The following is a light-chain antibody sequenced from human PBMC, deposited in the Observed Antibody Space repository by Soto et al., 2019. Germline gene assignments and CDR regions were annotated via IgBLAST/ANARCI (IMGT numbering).Light chain of an antibody. CDR2: WAS. CDR1: QSVLYSSNNKNY. V-gene: IGKV4-1*01. CDR3: QQCYTTPWT. Sequence: DIVMTQSPDSLAVSLGESATINCKSSQSVLYSSNNKNYLAWFQQNPGQPPKVLIYWASTRESGVPDRFSGSGSGTDFTLTISSLQAEDAAVYYCQQCYTTPWTFGQGTKVDIK. J-gene: IGKJ1*01.